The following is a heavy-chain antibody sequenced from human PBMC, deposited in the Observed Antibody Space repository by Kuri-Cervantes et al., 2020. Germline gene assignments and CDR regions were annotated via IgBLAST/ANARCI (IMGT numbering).Heavy chain of an antibody. V-gene: IGHV2-5*01. J-gene: IGHJ5*02. CDR3: AHRGYGSAGHWFDP. CDR2: IYWNDDK. D-gene: IGHD3-10*01. CDR1: GFSLSTSGVG. Sequence: SGPTLVKPTQTLTLTCTFSGFSLSTSGVGVGWIRQPPGKALEWLALIYWNDDKRYSPSLKSRLTITKDTSKNQVVLTMTNMDPVDTATYYCAHRGYGSAGHWFDPWGQGTLVIVSS.